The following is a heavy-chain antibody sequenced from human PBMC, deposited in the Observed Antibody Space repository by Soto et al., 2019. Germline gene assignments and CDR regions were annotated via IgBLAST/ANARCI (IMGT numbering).Heavy chain of an antibody. CDR1: GGSISSGGYY. J-gene: IGHJ4*02. D-gene: IGHD1-26*01. CDR2: IYYSGST. Sequence: TSETLSLTCTVSGGSISSGGYYWSWIRQHPGKGLEWIGYIYYSGSTYYNPSLKSRVTISVDTSKNQFSLKLSSVTAADTAVYYCAREVGSPNYFDYWGQGTLVTVSS. V-gene: IGHV4-31*03. CDR3: AREVGSPNYFDY.